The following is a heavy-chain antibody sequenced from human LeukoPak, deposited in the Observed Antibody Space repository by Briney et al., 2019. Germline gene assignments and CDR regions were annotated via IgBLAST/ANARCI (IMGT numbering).Heavy chain of an antibody. Sequence: GGSLRLSCAASGFTFSSYSMNWVRQAPGKGLEWVSGISWNSGDIGYADSVKGRFTISRDNAKNSLFLQMNNLRAEDTALYYCAKVSGYSYGYFDYWGQGTLVTVSS. CDR3: AKVSGYSYGYFDY. J-gene: IGHJ4*02. CDR1: GFTFSSYS. CDR2: ISWNSGDI. D-gene: IGHD5-18*01. V-gene: IGHV3-9*01.